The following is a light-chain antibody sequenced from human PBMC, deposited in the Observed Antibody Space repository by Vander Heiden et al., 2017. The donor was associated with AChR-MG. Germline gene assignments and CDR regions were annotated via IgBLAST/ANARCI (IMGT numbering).Light chain of an antibody. CDR2: DAS. Sequence: ELVLTQSPATLSLSPGDRATLSCRASQSVSTSLAWYQQKPGQAPRLLIYDASNRATGSPARLSGSGSGAGFTLTISSREPEDFAVYYCQQRNNCPWTLGKGTKVKIK. CDR3: QQRNNCPWT. J-gene: IGKJ1*01. V-gene: IGKV3-11*01. CDR1: QSVSTS.